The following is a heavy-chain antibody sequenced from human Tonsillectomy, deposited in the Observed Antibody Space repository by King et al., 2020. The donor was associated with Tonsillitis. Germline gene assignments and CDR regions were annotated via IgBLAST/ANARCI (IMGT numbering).Heavy chain of an antibody. Sequence: QLVQSGAEVKKPGASVKVSCKASGYSFTSYAISWVRQAPGQGLEWMAWISGYNGNTNFAQRFQGRVTLTTDTSTSTAYMELRCLRFDDTAVYVCARDPGVTTNNWFDPWGQGTLVTVSS. D-gene: IGHD4-17*01. V-gene: IGHV1-18*01. J-gene: IGHJ5*02. CDR1: GYSFTSYA. CDR3: ARDPGVTTNNWFDP. CDR2: ISGYNGNT.